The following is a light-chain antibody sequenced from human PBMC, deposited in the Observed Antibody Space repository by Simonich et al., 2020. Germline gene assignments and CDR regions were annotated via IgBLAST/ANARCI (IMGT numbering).Light chain of an antibody. J-gene: IGKJ2*01. CDR2: EVS. CDR1: HSLLHSYGKTY. Sequence: DIVMTQTPLSLSVTPGQPASIYCKSRHSLLHSYGKTYLYWYLQKPGKSPELLIDEVSGRFAGVPDRFSGSGSGTDFTLKISRVEAEDVGVYYCMQSIQLPPTFGQGTKLEIK. V-gene: IGKV2-29*02. CDR3: MQSIQLPPT.